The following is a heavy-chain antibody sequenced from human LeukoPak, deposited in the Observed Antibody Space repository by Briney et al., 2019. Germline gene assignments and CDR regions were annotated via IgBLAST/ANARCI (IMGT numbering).Heavy chain of an antibody. CDR2: ISSSSTYT. V-gene: IGHV3-11*05. D-gene: IGHD3-22*01. CDR1: GFTFRDYY. Sequence: GGTLSLSCAASGFTFRDYYMSCVRQAPGKGLECVSYISSSSTYTNYADSVKGRFTISRDNAKNSLYLQMNSLRAEDTAVYYCARGDTYYYDSSGYGPFDYWGQGTLVTVSS. CDR3: ARGDTYYYDSSGYGPFDY. J-gene: IGHJ4*02.